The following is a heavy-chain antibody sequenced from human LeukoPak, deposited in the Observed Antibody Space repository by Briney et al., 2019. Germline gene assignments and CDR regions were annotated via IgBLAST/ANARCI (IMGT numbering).Heavy chain of an antibody. Sequence: SVKVSCKASGYTFSSYGISWVRQAPGQGLEWMGGIIPIFGTANYAQKFQGRVTITADESTSTAYMELSSLRSEDTAVYYCARGMVRGKPIILPPTYWGQGTLVTVSS. CDR3: ARGMVRGKPIILPPTY. CDR2: IIPIFGTA. D-gene: IGHD3-10*01. J-gene: IGHJ4*02. CDR1: GYTFSSYG. V-gene: IGHV1-69*13.